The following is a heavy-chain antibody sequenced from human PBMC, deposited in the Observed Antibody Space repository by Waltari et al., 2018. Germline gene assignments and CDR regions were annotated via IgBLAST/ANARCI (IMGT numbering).Heavy chain of an antibody. V-gene: IGHV3-30*18. CDR1: GFTFSSYG. CDR2: IWYDGSNK. J-gene: IGHJ4*02. Sequence: QVQLVESGGGVVQPGRSLRLSCAASGFTFSSYGMHWVRRAPGKGLEWVAVIWYDGSNKYYADSVKGRFTISRDNSKNTLYLQMNSLRAEDTAMYYCAKDSSMVVAATDYWGQGTLVTVSS. CDR3: AKDSSMVVAATDY. D-gene: IGHD2-15*01.